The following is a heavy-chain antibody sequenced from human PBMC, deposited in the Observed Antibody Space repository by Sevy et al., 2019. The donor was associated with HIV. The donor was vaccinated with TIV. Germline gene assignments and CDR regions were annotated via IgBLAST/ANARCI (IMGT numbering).Heavy chain of an antibody. CDR1: GFTFNSYG. CDR2: IYTYGNA. D-gene: IGHD3-10*01. J-gene: IGHJ4*02. Sequence: GGSLRLSCATSGFTFNSYGMHWVRQAPGKGLEWVSIIYTYGNADYADSVKDRFTISRDNSKNMLYLQMKSLRAEDTAVYYCARGRLSAELVSWGQGTLVTVSS. V-gene: IGHV3-NL1*01. CDR3: ARGRLSAELVS.